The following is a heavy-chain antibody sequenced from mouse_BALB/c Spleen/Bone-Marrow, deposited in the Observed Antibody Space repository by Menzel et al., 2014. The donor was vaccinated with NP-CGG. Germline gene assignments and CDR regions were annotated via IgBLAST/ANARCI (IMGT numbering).Heavy chain of an antibody. Sequence: VMLVESGAELMKPGASVKISCKATGYTFSSYCIEWVKQRPGHGLEWIGEILPGSGSTNYNEKFKGKATFTADTSSNTAYMQLSSLTSEDSAVYYCARSTGTWDYWGQGTTLTVSS. CDR3: ARSTGTWDY. J-gene: IGHJ2*01. D-gene: IGHD4-1*02. CDR2: ILPGSGST. V-gene: IGHV1-9*01. CDR1: GYTFSSYC.